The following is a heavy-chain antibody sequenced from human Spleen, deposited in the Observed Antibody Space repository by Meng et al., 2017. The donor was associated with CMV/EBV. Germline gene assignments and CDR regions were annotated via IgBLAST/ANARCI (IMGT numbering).Heavy chain of an antibody. Sequence: GESLKISCAASGFTFSVYSMIWVRQAPGKGLEWVSSISSSSSFISYVDSVKGRFTISRDNAENSLYLHMNGLRAEDTAVYFIARESSGSFVLDVWGQGTTVTVSS. CDR2: ISSSSSFI. CDR3: ARESSGSFVLDV. D-gene: IGHD3-22*01. J-gene: IGHJ6*02. CDR1: GFTFSVYS. V-gene: IGHV3-21*01.